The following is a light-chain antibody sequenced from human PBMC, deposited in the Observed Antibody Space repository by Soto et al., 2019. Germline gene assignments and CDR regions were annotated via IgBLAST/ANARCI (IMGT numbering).Light chain of an antibody. CDR3: QQYGSSLYT. V-gene: IGKV3-20*01. CDR2: GAS. CDR1: QSVSSSY. Sequence: EIVLTQSPGSLYLSPGERATLSCRASQSVSSSYLAWYQQKPGQAPRLLIYGASSRATGIPDRFSGSGSGTDFTLTISRLEPEDFAVYYCQQYGSSLYTFGQGTKVEIK. J-gene: IGKJ1*01.